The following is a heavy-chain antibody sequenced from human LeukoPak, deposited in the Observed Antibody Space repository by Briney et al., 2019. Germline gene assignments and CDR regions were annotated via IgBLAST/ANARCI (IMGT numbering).Heavy chain of an antibody. J-gene: IGHJ3*02. CDR1: GDSVSSNSAA. Sequence: PSQTLSLTCATSGDSVSSNSAAWNWIRQSPSRGLEWLGRTYYRSKWYNDYAVSVKSRITINPDTSKNQFSLQLNSVTPEDTAVYYCARDGRGEDYGDYDDAFDIWGQGTMVTVSS. CDR3: ARDGRGEDYGDYDDAFDI. CDR2: TYYRSKWYN. D-gene: IGHD4-17*01. V-gene: IGHV6-1*01.